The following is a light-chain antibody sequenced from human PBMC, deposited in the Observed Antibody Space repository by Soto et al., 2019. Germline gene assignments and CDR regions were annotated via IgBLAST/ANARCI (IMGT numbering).Light chain of an antibody. Sequence: DIQMTQSPSTLSASVGDRVTITCRASQTISNWLAWYQQRPGKAPKLLIYKASNLESGVPSRFSGSGSGTEITLTISSLQPDDFGRYYCQQYNSYPLTFGGGTKVEIK. CDR1: QTISNW. V-gene: IGKV1-5*03. J-gene: IGKJ4*01. CDR3: QQYNSYPLT. CDR2: KAS.